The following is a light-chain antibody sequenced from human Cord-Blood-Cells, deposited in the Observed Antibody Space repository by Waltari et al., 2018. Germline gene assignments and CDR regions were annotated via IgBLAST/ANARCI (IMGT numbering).Light chain of an antibody. J-gene: IGLJ1*01. CDR1: SSDVGGYNY. CDR3: SSYAGSNNV. CDR2: EVS. Sequence: QSALTQPPSASGSPGQSVTISCTGTSSDVGGYNYVSWYQQHPGKAPKLMIYEVSKRPSGVPERFSGSKSGNTASLTVSGRQAEDEADYYCSSYAGSNNVFGTGTKVTVL. V-gene: IGLV2-8*01.